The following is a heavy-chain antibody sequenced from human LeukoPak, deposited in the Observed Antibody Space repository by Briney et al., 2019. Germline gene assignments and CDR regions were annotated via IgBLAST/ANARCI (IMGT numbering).Heavy chain of an antibody. Sequence: GGSLRLSCAASRFTFSTYSMNWVRQTPGRGLEWVSYISTSGSRIGYADSVKGRFTISRDNVKNSLYLQMNSLRAEDTAVYYCARMNYVSSGWGAPFDSWGQGTLVTVSS. D-gene: IGHD1-7*01. V-gene: IGHV3-48*04. CDR3: ARMNYVSSGWGAPFDS. J-gene: IGHJ4*02. CDR2: ISTSGSRI. CDR1: RFTFSTYS.